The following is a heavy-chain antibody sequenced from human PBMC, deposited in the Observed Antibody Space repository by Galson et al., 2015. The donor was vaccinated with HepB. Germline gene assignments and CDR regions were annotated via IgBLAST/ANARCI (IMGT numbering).Heavy chain of an antibody. Sequence: SLRLSCAASGFTLTGYNMNWVRQAPGKGLECVSYITTSNIIYYADSVKGRFTVSRDNAKNSLSLQMNSLRDGDTAVYYCARDFNWGFDYWGQGILVTVSS. CDR1: GFTLTGYN. V-gene: IGHV3-69-1*01. CDR2: ITTSNII. J-gene: IGHJ4*02. CDR3: ARDFNWGFDY. D-gene: IGHD7-27*01.